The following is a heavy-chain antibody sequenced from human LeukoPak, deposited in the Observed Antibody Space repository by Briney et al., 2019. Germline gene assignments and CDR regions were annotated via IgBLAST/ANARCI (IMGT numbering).Heavy chain of an antibody. D-gene: IGHD6-13*01. J-gene: IGHJ6*02. CDR3: ARDHSGSSWTHYYCYYGMDV. CDR1: GYTFTGYY. V-gene: IGHV1-2*02. CDR2: VNPNGGGT. Sequence: ASVKVSCKASGYTFTGYYMHWVRQAPGQGLEWMGWVNPNGGGTNYAQKFQGRVTMTRDTSISTAYMELSRLRSDDTAVYYCARDHSGSSWTHYYCYYGMDVWGQGTTVTVSS.